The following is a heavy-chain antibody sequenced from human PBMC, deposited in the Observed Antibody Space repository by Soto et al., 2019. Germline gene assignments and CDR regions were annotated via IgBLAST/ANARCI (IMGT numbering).Heavy chain of an antibody. CDR1: GYSFTSYW. D-gene: IGHD3-16*01. Sequence: GESLKISCKGSGYSFTSYWISWVRQMPGKGLEWMGRIDSSDSYTNYSPSFQGHVTISADKSISTAYLQWSSLKASDTAMYYCARLAQGAHYYYYYGMDVWGQGTTVTVSS. CDR3: ARLAQGAHYYYYYGMDV. J-gene: IGHJ6*02. CDR2: IDSSDSYT. V-gene: IGHV5-10-1*01.